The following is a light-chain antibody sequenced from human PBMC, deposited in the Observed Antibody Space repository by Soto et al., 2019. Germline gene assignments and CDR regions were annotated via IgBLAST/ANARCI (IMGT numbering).Light chain of an antibody. CDR2: LGS. Sequence: DMVMTQYPLSLPVTPGEPASISCSSSQSLLHSNGYNYLDWYLQKPGQSPQLLIYLGSNRASGVPDRFSGSGSGTDFTLKISRVEAEDVGVYYCMQPLQSWTFGQGTKVDIK. J-gene: IGKJ1*01. CDR3: MQPLQSWT. CDR1: QSLLHSNGYNY. V-gene: IGKV2-28*01.